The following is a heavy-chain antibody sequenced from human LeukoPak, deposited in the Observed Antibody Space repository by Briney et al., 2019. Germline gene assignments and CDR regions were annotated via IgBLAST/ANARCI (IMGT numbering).Heavy chain of an antibody. D-gene: IGHD3/OR15-3a*01. Sequence: GGSLRLSCSASGFTFSSYAMHWVRQAPGKGLEYVSAISSNGGSTYYADSVKGRFTISRDNSKNTLYLQMSSLRAEDAAVYYCVKLRTGTRSAIDYWGQGTLVTVSS. CDR3: VKLRTGTRSAIDY. CDR1: GFTFSSYA. V-gene: IGHV3-64D*06. J-gene: IGHJ4*02. CDR2: ISSNGGST.